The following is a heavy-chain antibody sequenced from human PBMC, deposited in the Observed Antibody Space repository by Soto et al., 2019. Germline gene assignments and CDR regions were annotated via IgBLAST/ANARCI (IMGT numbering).Heavy chain of an antibody. V-gene: IGHV6-1*01. CDR1: WGSVSSNTAT. D-gene: IGHD6-19*01. Sequence: SRTLSLTCAISWGSVSSNTATWNLVRQSPSRGLEWLGRTYYRSNWNFDYALSVKSRITINPDTSKNQFSLQLNSLTPEDTAVYYCAGELDIHHGLGYWGPGTSVTVYS. CDR2: TYYRSNWNF. CDR3: AGELDIHHGLGY. J-gene: IGHJ4*02.